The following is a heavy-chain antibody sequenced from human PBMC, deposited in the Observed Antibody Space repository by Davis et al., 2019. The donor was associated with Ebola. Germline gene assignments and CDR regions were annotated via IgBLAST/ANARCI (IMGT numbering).Heavy chain of an antibody. CDR2: ISSSSSYI. D-gene: IGHD1-26*01. CDR3: AREVGRAMFDP. Sequence: PGGSLRLSCAASGFTYSSYSMNWVRQAPGKGLEWVSSISSSSSYIYYADSVKGRFTISRDNAKNSLYLQMNRLTAEDTAVYYCAREVGRAMFDPWGQGTLVTVSS. V-gene: IGHV3-21*01. CDR1: GFTYSSYS. J-gene: IGHJ5*02.